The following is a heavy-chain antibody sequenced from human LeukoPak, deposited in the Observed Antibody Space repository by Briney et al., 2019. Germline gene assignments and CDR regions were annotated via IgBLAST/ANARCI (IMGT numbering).Heavy chain of an antibody. J-gene: IGHJ4*02. CDR3: ARENSGSYLRAFDY. CDR2: IKQDGSEK. Sequence: PGGSLRLSCAASGFTFSSYWMSWVRQAPGKGLEWVANIKQDGSEKYYVDSVKGRFTISRDNAKNSLYLRMNSLRAEDTAVYYCARENSGSYLRAFDYWGQGTLVTVSS. CDR1: GFTFSSYW. D-gene: IGHD1-26*01. V-gene: IGHV3-7*01.